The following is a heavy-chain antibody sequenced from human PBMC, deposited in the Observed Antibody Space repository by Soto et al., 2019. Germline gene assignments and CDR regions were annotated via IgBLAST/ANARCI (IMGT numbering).Heavy chain of an antibody. CDR3: ARDPYRSGGSCYGFDY. V-gene: IGHV3-66*01. D-gene: IGHD2-15*01. CDR1: GFTVSSNY. J-gene: IGHJ4*02. CDR2: IYSGGST. Sequence: GGSLRLSCAASGFTVSSNYMSWVRQAPGKGLEWVSVIYSGGSTYYADSVKGRFTISRDNSKNTLYLQMNSLRAEDTAVYYCARDPYRSGGSCYGFDYWGQGTLVTVSS.